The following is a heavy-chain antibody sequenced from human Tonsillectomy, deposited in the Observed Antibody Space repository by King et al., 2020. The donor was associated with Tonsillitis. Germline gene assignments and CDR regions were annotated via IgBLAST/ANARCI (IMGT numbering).Heavy chain of an antibody. D-gene: IGHD4-11*01. Sequence: QLVQSAAXVKKXGEXLKISCXGSXXXFTSXWIAWVRQMPGKXLEWMGIIYAGDFDTRYSPSFQGQVTMSVDKATNTAYLQWSSLKASDTAMYYCARXSNXCXSDFXYWGXXTLVTV. CDR3: ARXSNXCXSDFXY. J-gene: IGHJ4*02. V-gene: IGHV5-51*01. CDR2: IYAGDFDT. CDR1: XXXFTSXW.